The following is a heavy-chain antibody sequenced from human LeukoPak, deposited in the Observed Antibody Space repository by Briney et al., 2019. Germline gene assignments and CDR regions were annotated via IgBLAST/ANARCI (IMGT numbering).Heavy chain of an antibody. CDR3: ARLGGYYDPPDY. Sequence: SETLSLTCTVSGGSISSSTYYWAWIRQPPGTGLEWNGTVPYSGSTYYNPSLKSRVTISVDTSKNQFSLNLSSVTAADTAVYYCARLGGYYDPPDYWGQGTLVTASS. CDR2: VPYSGST. D-gene: IGHD3-22*01. CDR1: GGSISSSTYY. V-gene: IGHV4-39*01. J-gene: IGHJ4*02.